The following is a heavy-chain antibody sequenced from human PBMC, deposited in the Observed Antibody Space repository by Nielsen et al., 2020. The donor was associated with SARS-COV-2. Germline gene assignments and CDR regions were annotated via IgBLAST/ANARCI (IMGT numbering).Heavy chain of an antibody. D-gene: IGHD1-26*01. CDR1: GFTFSSYA. CDR2: ISGSGGST. J-gene: IGHJ4*02. CDR3: ATIVGVGGAAFDY. V-gene: IGHV3-23*01. Sequence: GESLKISCAASGFTFSSYAMSWVRQAPGKGLEWVSAISGSGGSTYYADSVKGRFTISRDNSKSTLYLQMNSLRAEDTAVYYCATIVGVGGAAFDYWGQGTLVTVSS.